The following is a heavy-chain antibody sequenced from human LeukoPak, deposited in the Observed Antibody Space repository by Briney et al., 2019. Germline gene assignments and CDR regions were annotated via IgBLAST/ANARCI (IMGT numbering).Heavy chain of an antibody. V-gene: IGHV4-4*09. J-gene: IGHJ4*02. CDR2: IHSDGTT. CDR3: ARLNFRGGEALHFDS. D-gene: IGHD3-16*01. Sequence: SETLSLTCSVSGGSLTNYYWGWIRQPPGKGLEFIGYIHSDGTTNYYSSLQSRVAISLDTSKIQFSLRLYSVTAADTALYFCARLNFRGGEALHFDSWGQGTLVTXX. CDR1: GGSLTNYY.